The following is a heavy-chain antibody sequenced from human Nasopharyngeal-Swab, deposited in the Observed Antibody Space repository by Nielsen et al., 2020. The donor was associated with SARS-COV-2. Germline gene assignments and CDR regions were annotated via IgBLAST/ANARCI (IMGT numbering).Heavy chain of an antibody. CDR3: ARHHGSAWYYFDY. D-gene: IGHD6-19*01. Sequence: SETLSLTCTVSGGSISSYYWSWIRQPPGKGLEWIGYISYSGSTKHNPSLKSRVTISVDTSKNQFSLKLSSVTAADTAVYYCARHHGSAWYYFDYWGQGTLVSVSS. V-gene: IGHV4-59*08. CDR2: ISYSGST. J-gene: IGHJ4*02. CDR1: GGSISSYY.